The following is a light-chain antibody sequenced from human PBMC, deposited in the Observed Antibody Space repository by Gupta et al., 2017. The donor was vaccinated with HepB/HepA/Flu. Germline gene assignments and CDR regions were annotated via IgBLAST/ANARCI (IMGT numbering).Light chain of an antibody. CDR3: QAWENRRNGLYV. Sequence: SSVLTQPPSVSVAPGKTARSTCGGNNIGSNSVHWYQQKPGPAPVLVVYDDSERPSGAPERVSGSNSGTTATLTISRVEAGEEADYYCQAWENRRNGLYVFGTGTKVTVL. CDR2: DDS. V-gene: IGLV3-21*03. CDR1: NIGSNS. J-gene: IGLJ1*01.